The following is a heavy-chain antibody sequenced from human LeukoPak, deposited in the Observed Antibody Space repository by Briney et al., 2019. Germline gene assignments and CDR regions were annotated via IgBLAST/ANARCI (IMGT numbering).Heavy chain of an antibody. CDR1: GFLFSNYW. V-gene: IGHV3-74*01. CDR2: INGDGSST. D-gene: IGHD1-26*01. CDR3: ARDRAGARAFDI. Sequence: PGGSLRLSCAASGFLFSNYWMHWVRRAPGKGLVWVSRINGDGSSTNYVDSVKGRFTLSRDNAKNTLYLQMNSLRAEDTAVYYCARDRAGARAFDIWGLGTMVTVSS. J-gene: IGHJ3*02.